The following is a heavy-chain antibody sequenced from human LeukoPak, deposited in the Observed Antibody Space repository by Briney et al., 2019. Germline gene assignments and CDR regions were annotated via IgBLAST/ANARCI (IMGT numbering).Heavy chain of an antibody. CDR2: IIPIFGTA. CDR1: GYTFTSYD. Sequence: SVKVSCKASGYTFTSYDINWVRQAPGQGLEWMGGIIPIFGTANYAQKFQGRVTITADESTSTAYMELSSLRSEDTAVYYCARDRDRGPRYFDLWGRGTLVTVSS. CDR3: ARDRDRGPRYFDL. D-gene: IGHD6-25*01. J-gene: IGHJ2*01. V-gene: IGHV1-69*13.